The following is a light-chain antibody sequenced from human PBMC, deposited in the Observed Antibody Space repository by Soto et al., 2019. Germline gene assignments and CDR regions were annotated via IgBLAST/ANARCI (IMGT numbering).Light chain of an antibody. CDR3: QQYGDSPFA. V-gene: IGKV3-20*01. J-gene: IGKJ3*01. CDR1: QSIYINS. Sequence: EIVLTQSPGTLSLSPGERATLSCRASQSIYINSLAWYQHKRGQAPRLLISAATVRATAVPDRFNGSGSGTDFALTISRLEPEDSAMYYCQQYGDSPFAFGPGTKLDVK. CDR2: AAT.